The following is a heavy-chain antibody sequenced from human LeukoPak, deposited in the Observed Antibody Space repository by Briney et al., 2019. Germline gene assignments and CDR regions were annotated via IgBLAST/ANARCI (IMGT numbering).Heavy chain of an antibody. J-gene: IGHJ5*02. V-gene: IGHV1-2*02. CDR1: GYTFTSYG. CDR3: ARDWDGYSYGSGWFDP. Sequence: ASVKVSCKASGYTFTSYGINWVRQATGQGLEWMGWINPNSGGTNYAQKFQGRVTMTRDTSISTAYMELSRLRSDDTAVYYCARDWDGYSYGSGWFDPWGQGTLVTVSS. D-gene: IGHD5-18*01. CDR2: INPNSGGT.